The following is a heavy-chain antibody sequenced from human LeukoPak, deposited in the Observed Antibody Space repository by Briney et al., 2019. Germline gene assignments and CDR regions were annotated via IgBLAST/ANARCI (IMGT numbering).Heavy chain of an antibody. V-gene: IGHV4-34*01. CDR2: INHSGST. J-gene: IGHJ3*02. Sequence: KPSETLSLTCAVYGGSFSGYYWSWIRQPPGKGLEWIGEINHSGSTNYNPSLKSRVTISVDTSKNQFSQKLSSVTAADTAVYYCARPRSGAATARQGAFDIWGQGTMVTVSS. CDR1: GGSFSGYY. CDR3: ARPRSGAATARQGAFDI. D-gene: IGHD6-25*01.